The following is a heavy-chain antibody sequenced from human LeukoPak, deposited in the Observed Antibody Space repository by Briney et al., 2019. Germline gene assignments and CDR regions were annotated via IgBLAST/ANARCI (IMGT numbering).Heavy chain of an antibody. Sequence: NPGGSLRLSCAASGFTFSSYAMSWVRQAPGKGLEWVSAISGSSGSTYYADSVKGRFTISRDNSKNTLYLQMNSLRAEDTAVYYCANDLPSDYGDYFYYYYGMDVWGQGTTVTVSS. J-gene: IGHJ6*02. CDR3: ANDLPSDYGDYFYYYYGMDV. D-gene: IGHD4-17*01. CDR1: GFTFSSYA. CDR2: ISGSSGST. V-gene: IGHV3-23*01.